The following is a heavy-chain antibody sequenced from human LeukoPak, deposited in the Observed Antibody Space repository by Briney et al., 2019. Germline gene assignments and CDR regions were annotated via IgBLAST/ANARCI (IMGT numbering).Heavy chain of an antibody. CDR3: AILSVEMATIGGSYFDY. V-gene: IGHV4-30-4*01. J-gene: IGHJ4*02. CDR2: IYYSGST. Sequence: NPSQTLSLTCTVSGGSISSGDYYWSWIRQPPGKGLEWIGYIYYSGSTYYNPSLKSRVTISVDTSKSQFSLKLSSVTAADTAVYYCAILSVEMATIGGSYFDYWGQGTLVTVSS. D-gene: IGHD5-24*01. CDR1: GGSISSGDYY.